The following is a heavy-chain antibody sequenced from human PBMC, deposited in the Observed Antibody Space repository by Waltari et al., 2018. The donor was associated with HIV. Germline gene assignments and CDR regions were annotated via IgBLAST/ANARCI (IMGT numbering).Heavy chain of an antibody. D-gene: IGHD3-10*01. Sequence: EVQLVESGGGLVKPGGSLRLSCAASGFPFSNAWMSWVRQALGKGREWVGRIKSKTDGWTTDYAAPVKGRFTISRDDSKNTLYLQMNSLKTEDTAVYYCTTLVLLGVGMDVWGQGTTVTVSS. CDR2: IKSKTDGWTT. CDR1: GFPFSNAW. V-gene: IGHV3-15*01. J-gene: IGHJ6*02. CDR3: TTLVLLGVGMDV.